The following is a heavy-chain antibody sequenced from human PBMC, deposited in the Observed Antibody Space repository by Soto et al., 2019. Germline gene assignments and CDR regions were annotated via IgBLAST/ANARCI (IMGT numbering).Heavy chain of an antibody. Sequence: GGSLRLSCAASGFTFSSYAMSWVRQAPGKGLEWVSAISGSGGSTYYADSVKGRFTISRDNSKNTLYLQMNSLRAEDTAVYYCAKDKTTYSGSYGALDYWGQGTLVTVSS. J-gene: IGHJ4*02. D-gene: IGHD1-26*01. CDR2: ISGSGGST. V-gene: IGHV3-23*01. CDR3: AKDKTTYSGSYGALDY. CDR1: GFTFSSYA.